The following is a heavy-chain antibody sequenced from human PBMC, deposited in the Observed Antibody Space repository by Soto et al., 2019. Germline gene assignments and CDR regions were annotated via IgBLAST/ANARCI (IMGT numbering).Heavy chain of an antibody. Sequence: LSLTCAVSVGSISSGGYAWAWIRQPPGKGLEWVGYIYQSGSTYYNPSLKSRVTIAADRSKNQFSLNLASVTAADTAVYYCARSYSGGDAYFDYWGQGTVVTVSS. CDR3: ARSYSGGDAYFDY. CDR1: VGSISSGGYA. D-gene: IGHD2-21*02. CDR2: IYQSGST. J-gene: IGHJ4*02. V-gene: IGHV4-30-2*01.